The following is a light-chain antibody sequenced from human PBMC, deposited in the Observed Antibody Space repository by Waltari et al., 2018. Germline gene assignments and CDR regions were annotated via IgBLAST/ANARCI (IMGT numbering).Light chain of an antibody. CDR2: HAS. Sequence: DIQMTQSPSTLSASVGDRVTITCRASQSISTWLAWYQQRPGTAPKLLIYHASTLESGVPSRFSGSGVGTKFTLTISGLQPDDFATYYCQYYNRESRPFGQGTKVEIK. J-gene: IGKJ1*01. V-gene: IGKV1-5*01. CDR3: QYYNRESRP. CDR1: QSISTW.